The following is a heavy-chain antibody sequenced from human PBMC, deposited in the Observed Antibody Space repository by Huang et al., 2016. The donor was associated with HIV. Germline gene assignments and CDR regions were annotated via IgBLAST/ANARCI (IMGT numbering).Heavy chain of an antibody. CDR2: IKPDNGNT. CDR3: DRVRPLTIYTVDYYFDY. D-gene: IGHD3-9*01. Sequence: QVELVQSGAEVKKPGASVKVSCEASGYTFATYAMHWVRQAPGQRFKWMGWIKPDNGNTKYSRKFEGRVAITRDTYTNTAYMELSSLRSEETAVYYCDRVRPLTIYTVDYYFDYWGQGTLVTVSS. V-gene: IGHV1-3*01. CDR1: GYTFATYA. J-gene: IGHJ4*02.